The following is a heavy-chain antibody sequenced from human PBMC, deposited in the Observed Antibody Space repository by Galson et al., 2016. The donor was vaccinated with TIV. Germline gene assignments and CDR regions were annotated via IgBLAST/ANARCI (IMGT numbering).Heavy chain of an antibody. D-gene: IGHD1-7*01. CDR3: AKDLEARGNYRLFYFFAY. Sequence: RLSCAASGFTFSDYAMSWVRQAPGKGLEWVSAISGRGGSSNYADSVRGRFTISRDNSKNTLYLQMNSLRAEDTAVYWCAKDLEARGNYRLFYFFAYWGQGSLVTVSS. CDR1: GFTFSDYA. V-gene: IGHV3-23*01. CDR2: ISGRGGSS. J-gene: IGHJ4*02.